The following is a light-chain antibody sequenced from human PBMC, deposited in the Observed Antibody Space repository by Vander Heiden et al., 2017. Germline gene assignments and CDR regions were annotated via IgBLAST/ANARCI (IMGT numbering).Light chain of an antibody. CDR1: QSVLYSSNNKNY. Sequence: DIVMTQSPDSLPVSLGERATINCKSSQSVLYSSNNKNYLAWYQQKPGQPPKLLIYWASTRDSGVPDRFSGSGSGTDFTLTINSLQAEDVAVYYCQQYDIVPLTFGGGTKVEIK. CDR2: WAS. V-gene: IGKV4-1*01. J-gene: IGKJ4*01. CDR3: QQYDIVPLT.